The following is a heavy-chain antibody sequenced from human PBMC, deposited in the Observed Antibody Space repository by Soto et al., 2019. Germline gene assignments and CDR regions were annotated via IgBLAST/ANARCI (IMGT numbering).Heavy chain of an antibody. V-gene: IGHV3-7*01. J-gene: IGHJ4*02. D-gene: IGHD2-15*01. CDR3: ARDWGYCSGATCYSVLDY. CDR1: GFTFSTYW. CDR2: IKPDGSEK. Sequence: EVQLVESGGGLVQPGGSLRLSCAVSGFTFSTYWMDWVRQAPGKGLEWVAKIKPDGSEKSYVDSVKGRFTISRDNAKSSLYLQMNSLRPEDTAVYYCARDWGYCSGATCYSVLDYWGQGTLVTVSS.